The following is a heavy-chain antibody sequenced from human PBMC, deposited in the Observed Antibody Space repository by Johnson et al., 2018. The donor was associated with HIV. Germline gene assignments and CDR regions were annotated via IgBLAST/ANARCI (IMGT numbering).Heavy chain of an antibody. CDR2: IGTAGDT. V-gene: IGHV3-23*04. D-gene: IGHD3-16*01. Sequence: VQLVESGGGLVQPGGSLSLSCTASGFAFVSYAMSWVRQAPGKGLEWVSAIGTAGDTYYPGSVKGRFTVSRDNAKRSLFLQMNSLRVEDTALYFCGSLGDGHQKGAFEIWGHGTMVTVSS. J-gene: IGHJ3*02. CDR3: GSLGDGHQKGAFEI. CDR1: GFAFVSYA.